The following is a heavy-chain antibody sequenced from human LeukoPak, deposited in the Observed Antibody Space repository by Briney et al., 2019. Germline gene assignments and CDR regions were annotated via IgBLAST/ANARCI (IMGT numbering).Heavy chain of an antibody. V-gene: IGHV6-1*01. D-gene: IGHD1-26*01. CDR2: TYYRSKWYN. CDR3: ARDQGAYSGRKNYYYYGMDV. CDR1: GDSVSSNSAA. J-gene: IGHJ6*02. Sequence: SQTLSLTCAISGDSVSSNSAAWNWIRQSPSRGLEWLGRTYYRSKWYNDYAVSVKSRITINPDTSKNQFSLQLNSVTPEDTAVYYCARDQGAYSGRKNYYYYGMDVRGQGTTVTVSS.